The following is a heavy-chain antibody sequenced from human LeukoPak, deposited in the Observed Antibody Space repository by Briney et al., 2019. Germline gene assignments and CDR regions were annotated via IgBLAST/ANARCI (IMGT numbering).Heavy chain of an antibody. J-gene: IGHJ6*02. CDR2: ISGSGGST. D-gene: IGHD4-17*01. CDR1: GFTFSSYA. V-gene: IGHV3-23*01. Sequence: PGGSLRLSCAASGFTFSSYAMSWVRQAPGKGLEWVSAISGSGGSTYYADSVRGRFTISRDNSKNTLYLQMNSLRAEDTAVYYCARPSVTYYYYGMDVWGQGTTVTVSS. CDR3: ARPSVTYYYYGMDV.